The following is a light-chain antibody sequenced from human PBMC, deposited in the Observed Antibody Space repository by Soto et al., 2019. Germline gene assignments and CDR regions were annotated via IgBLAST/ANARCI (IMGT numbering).Light chain of an antibody. CDR1: SSNIGRNT. CDR2: SDD. J-gene: IGLJ3*02. Sequence: QLVLTQPPSASGTLGQRVTISCSGSSSNIGRNTVNWYHQLPGTAPQLLIYSDDQRPSGVPDRFSGSKWGTSASLAISGLQSEDETDYFCASWDDSLNGVVFGGGTQLTVL. CDR3: ASWDDSLNGVV. V-gene: IGLV1-44*01.